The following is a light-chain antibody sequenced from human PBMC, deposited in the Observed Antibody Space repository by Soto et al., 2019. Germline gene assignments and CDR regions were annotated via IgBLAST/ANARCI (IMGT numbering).Light chain of an antibody. CDR2: NSY. J-gene: IGLJ1*01. CDR3: AAWDASLNGYV. V-gene: IGLV1-44*01. Sequence: LTQPVSASGTPGQRLTISCSGSSSNIGSKTVNWYQQLPGTVPKLLIYNSYQRPSGVPDRFSGSKSGTSASLAISGLQPEDEADYYCAAWDASLNGYVSGPGTKFPVL. CDR1: SSNIGSKT.